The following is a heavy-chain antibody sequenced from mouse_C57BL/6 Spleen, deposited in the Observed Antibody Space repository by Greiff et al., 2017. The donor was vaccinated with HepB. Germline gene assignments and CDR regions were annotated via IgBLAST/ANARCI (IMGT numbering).Heavy chain of an antibody. CDR3: ARSRYYYGSSLYAMDY. J-gene: IGHJ4*01. V-gene: IGHV1-82*01. CDR1: GYAFSSSW. D-gene: IGHD1-1*01. Sequence: QVQLKQSGPELVKPGASVKISCKASGYAFSSSWMNWVKQRPGKGLEWIGRIYPGDGDTNYNGKFKGKATLTADKSSSTAYMQLSSLTSEDSAVYFCARSRYYYGSSLYAMDYWGQGTSVTVSS. CDR2: IYPGDGDT.